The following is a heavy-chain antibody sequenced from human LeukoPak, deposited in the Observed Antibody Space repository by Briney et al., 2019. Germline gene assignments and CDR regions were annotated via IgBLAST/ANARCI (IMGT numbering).Heavy chain of an antibody. CDR3: AKTLRGVLDY. CDR1: GFTFDSCL. V-gene: IGHV3-23*01. Sequence: PGGSLRLSCAASGFTFDSCLMSWVRHAPGKGLEWVSTISGSDYTTYYADSVKGRFTISRDNSKNTLYLQMNSLRAEDTAVYYCAKTLRGVLDYWGQGTLVTVSS. J-gene: IGHJ4*02. CDR2: ISGSDYTT. D-gene: IGHD3-10*01.